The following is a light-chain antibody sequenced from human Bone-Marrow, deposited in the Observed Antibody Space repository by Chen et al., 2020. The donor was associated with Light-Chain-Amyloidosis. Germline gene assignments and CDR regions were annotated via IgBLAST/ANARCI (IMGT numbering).Light chain of an antibody. CDR2: EVT. J-gene: IGLJ1*01. Sequence: QSALTQPAPVSGSPGQSITISCTGTSSDVGGDNHVSWYQQHPDKAPTLMIYEVTNRPSWVPARFSGSKSDNTASLTISGLQTEDEADYFCSSYTITNTRVFGSGTRVTVL. CDR1: SSDVGGDNH. V-gene: IGLV2-14*01. CDR3: SSYTITNTRV.